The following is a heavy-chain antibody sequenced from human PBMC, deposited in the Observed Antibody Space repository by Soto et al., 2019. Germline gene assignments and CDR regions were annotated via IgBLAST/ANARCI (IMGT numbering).Heavy chain of an antibody. J-gene: IGHJ4*02. V-gene: IGHV3-66*01. D-gene: IGHD2-21*02. CDR3: ARESYCGGDCYPRWFDY. Sequence: EVQLVESGGGLVQPGGSLRLSCAASGFTFSSYSMNWVRQAPGKGLEWVSVIYSGGSTYYADSVKGRFTISRDNSKNTLYLQMNSLRAEDTAVYYCARESYCGGDCYPRWFDYWGQGTLVTVSS. CDR2: IYSGGST. CDR1: GFTFSSYS.